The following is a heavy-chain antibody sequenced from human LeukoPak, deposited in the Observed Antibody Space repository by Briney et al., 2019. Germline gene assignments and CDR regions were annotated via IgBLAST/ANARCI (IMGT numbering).Heavy chain of an antibody. Sequence: PSETLSLTCAVYGGSFSGYYWSWIRQPPGKGLEWIGEINHSGTSTNYNPSLKSRVTISVDTSKNQFSLKLTSVSAADTAVYYCARRGNWANYHHYYYMDVWGKGTTVTISS. CDR2: INHSGTST. D-gene: IGHD7-27*01. CDR3: ARRGNWANYHHYYYMDV. V-gene: IGHV4-34*01. CDR1: GGSFSGYY. J-gene: IGHJ6*03.